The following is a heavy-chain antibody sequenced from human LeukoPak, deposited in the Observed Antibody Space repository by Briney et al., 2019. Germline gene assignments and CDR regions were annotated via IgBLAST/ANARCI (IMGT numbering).Heavy chain of an antibody. CDR2: IKEVGSEK. Sequence: GGSLRLACAASGFTFTTYWMAWVRQAPGKGLELDGNIKEVGSEKYYVDSVKGRFTMSRDNATNSVFLQMNSLRAEDTAVCYCASADPDLTIPHYWGQGTLVTVSP. D-gene: IGHD3-3*01. V-gene: IGHV3-7*01. CDR3: ASADPDLTIPHY. J-gene: IGHJ4*02. CDR1: GFTFTTYW.